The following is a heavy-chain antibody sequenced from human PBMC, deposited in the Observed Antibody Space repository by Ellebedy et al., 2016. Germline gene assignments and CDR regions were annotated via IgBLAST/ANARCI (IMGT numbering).Heavy chain of an antibody. Sequence: SETLSLXXTVSGGPVGGHYWSWVRQPPGKGLEWIGYVYYSGSANYNPSLKSRVTISIDTSKKQFSLNLSSATAADTAVYYCARGRYYDILTGYLYYGRDVWGQGTTVTVSS. J-gene: IGHJ6*02. D-gene: IGHD3-9*01. V-gene: IGHV4-59*02. CDR3: ARGRYYDILTGYLYYGRDV. CDR2: VYYSGSA. CDR1: GGPVGGHY.